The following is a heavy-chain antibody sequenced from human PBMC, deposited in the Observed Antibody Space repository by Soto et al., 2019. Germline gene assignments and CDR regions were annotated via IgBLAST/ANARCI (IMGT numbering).Heavy chain of an antibody. Sequence: GGSLRLSCVASGFSVSGNYITWVRQAPGKGLEWVSVICSGGGTHFADSVKGRFTISRDNSKNTVYLQMSSLRDEDTAVYYCARGVNELNYWGQGTLVTVSS. D-gene: IGHD1-7*01. CDR3: ARGVNELNY. CDR1: GFSVSGNY. CDR2: ICSGGGT. V-gene: IGHV3-53*01. J-gene: IGHJ4*02.